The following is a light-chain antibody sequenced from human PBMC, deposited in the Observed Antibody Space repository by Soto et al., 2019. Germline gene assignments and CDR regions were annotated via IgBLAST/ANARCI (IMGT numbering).Light chain of an antibody. CDR2: EVS. CDR1: SSDIGGYNY. V-gene: IGLV2-8*01. CDR3: TSYAGSNNLV. Sequence: ALTQPPSASGSPGQSVTISCTGTSSDIGGYNYVSWYQQHPGKAPKLIIYEVSKRPSGVPDRFSGSKSGNTASLTVSGLQAEDEADYYCTSYAGSNNLVFAGGTQLTVL. J-gene: IGLJ3*02.